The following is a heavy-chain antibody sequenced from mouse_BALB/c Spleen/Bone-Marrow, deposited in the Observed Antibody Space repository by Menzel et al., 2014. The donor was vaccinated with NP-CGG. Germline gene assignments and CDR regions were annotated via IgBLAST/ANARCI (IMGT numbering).Heavy chain of an antibody. J-gene: IGHJ4*01. Sequence: VQLQQSGPELVKPGASVKISCKTSGYTFTEYTMHWVKQSHGKSLEWIGSINPNNGGTSYNQKFKGKATLTVDKSSSTAYMELRSLTSEDSAVYYCAEDYHLCAMGHWGQGASINIPS. V-gene: IGHV1-22*01. CDR1: GYTFTEYT. D-gene: IGHD2-4*01. CDR2: INPNNGGT. CDR3: AEDYHLCAMGH.